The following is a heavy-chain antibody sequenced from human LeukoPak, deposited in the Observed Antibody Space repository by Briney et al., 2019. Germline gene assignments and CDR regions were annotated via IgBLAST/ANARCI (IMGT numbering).Heavy chain of an antibody. CDR1: GYTFTSYG. Sequence: GASVKVSCKASGYTFTSYGISWVRQAPGQGLEWMGWISAYNGNTNYAQKLQGRVTMTTDTSTSTAYMELSSLRSEDTAVYYCASGSVAATGYYYYYGTDVWGQGTTVTVSS. D-gene: IGHD2-15*01. CDR2: ISAYNGNT. J-gene: IGHJ6*02. CDR3: ASGSVAATGYYYYYGTDV. V-gene: IGHV1-18*01.